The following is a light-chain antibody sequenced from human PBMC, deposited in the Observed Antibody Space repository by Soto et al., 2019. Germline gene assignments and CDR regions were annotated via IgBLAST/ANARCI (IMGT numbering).Light chain of an antibody. CDR1: QSVSSY. Sequence: EIVLTQSPATLSLSPGERATLSCRASQSVSSYLAWYQQKPGQAPRLLIYDASNRATDIPARFSGSGSGTDFTLTISSLEPEDFAVYYCQQRSNWPPITLGQGTRLEIK. CDR2: DAS. J-gene: IGKJ5*01. CDR3: QQRSNWPPIT. V-gene: IGKV3-11*01.